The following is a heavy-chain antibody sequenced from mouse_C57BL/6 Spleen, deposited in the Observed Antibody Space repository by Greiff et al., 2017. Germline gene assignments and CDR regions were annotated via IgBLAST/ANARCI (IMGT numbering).Heavy chain of an antibody. J-gene: IGHJ4*01. CDR2: IRNKANGYTT. CDR3: ARYTRSLYAMDY. V-gene: IGHV7-3*01. CDR1: GFTFTDYY. Sequence: VKLVESGGGLVQPGGSLSLSCAASGFTFTDYYMSWVRQPPGTALEWLGFIRNKANGYTTEYSASVKGRFTISRDNSQSILYLQMNALRAEDSATYYCARYTRSLYAMDYWGQGTSVTVSS.